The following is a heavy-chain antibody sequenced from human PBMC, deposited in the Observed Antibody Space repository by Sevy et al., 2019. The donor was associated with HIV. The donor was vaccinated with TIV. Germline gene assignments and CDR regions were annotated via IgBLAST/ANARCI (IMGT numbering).Heavy chain of an antibody. Sequence: GGSLRLSCRASGFTFDDYTMSWVRQAPGKGLEWVAFIRNKAYGGTTEYAASVKGRFTISRDEHKSIAYLQMNSLKTEDTAVYYCTRVEGAADWGMDVWGQGTTVTVSS. V-gene: IGHV3-49*04. J-gene: IGHJ6*02. D-gene: IGHD1-26*01. CDR1: GFTFDDYT. CDR3: TRVEGAADWGMDV. CDR2: IRNKAYGGTT.